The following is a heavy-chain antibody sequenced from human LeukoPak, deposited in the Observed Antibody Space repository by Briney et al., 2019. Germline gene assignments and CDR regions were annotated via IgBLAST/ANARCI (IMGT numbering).Heavy chain of an antibody. CDR3: ATRTSGAFDF. V-gene: IGHV3-30-3*01. Sequence: GSSLRLSCVASGSTFSNYAVHWVRQAPGKGREWVALISDDGSNKYYTNSVKGRFTISRDNSKNTLYLQMNSLRAEDTAVYYCATRTSGAFDFWGQGTMVIVS. CDR1: GSTFSNYA. CDR2: ISDDGSNK. J-gene: IGHJ3*01.